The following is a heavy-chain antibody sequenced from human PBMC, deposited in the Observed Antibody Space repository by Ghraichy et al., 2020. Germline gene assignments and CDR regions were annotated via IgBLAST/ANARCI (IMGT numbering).Heavy chain of an antibody. J-gene: IGHJ3*02. Sequence: SETLSLTCAVSGGSISSSNWWSWVRQPPGKGLEWIGEIYHSGSTNYNPSLKSRVTISVDKSKNQFSLKLSSVTAADTAVYYCARDLIRTSIVGATRAFDIWGQGTMVTVSS. CDR1: GGSISSSNW. CDR3: ARDLIRTSIVGATRAFDI. CDR2: IYHSGST. D-gene: IGHD1-26*01. V-gene: IGHV4-4*02.